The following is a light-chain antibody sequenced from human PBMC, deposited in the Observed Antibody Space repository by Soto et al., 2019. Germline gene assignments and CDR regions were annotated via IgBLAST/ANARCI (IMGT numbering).Light chain of an antibody. CDR3: GSYTGSNTWV. Sequence: QSALTQPASVSGSPGQSITISCTGTNNDVGGYNYVSWYQQFPGKAPKLIIFEVRSRPSGVSTRFSGSKSGNTASLTISGLQAEDEADYFCGSYTGSNTWVFGGGTKLTVL. CDR1: NNDVGGYNY. J-gene: IGLJ3*02. V-gene: IGLV2-14*01. CDR2: EVR.